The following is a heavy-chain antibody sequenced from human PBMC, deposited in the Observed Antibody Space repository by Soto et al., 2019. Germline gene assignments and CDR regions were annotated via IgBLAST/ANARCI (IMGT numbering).Heavy chain of an antibody. CDR3: ARLIGYCSGGSCDYYYMDV. V-gene: IGHV1-18*04. Sequence: ASVKVSCKASGYTFTRYGISWVRQAPGQGLEWMGWISGYNDNTKYAQKLQDRITMTTDTSMSTVYMELRSLRSDDTAVYYCARLIGYCSGGSCDYYYMDVWGKGTTVTVSS. CDR2: ISGYNDNT. CDR1: GYTFTRYG. J-gene: IGHJ6*03. D-gene: IGHD2-15*01.